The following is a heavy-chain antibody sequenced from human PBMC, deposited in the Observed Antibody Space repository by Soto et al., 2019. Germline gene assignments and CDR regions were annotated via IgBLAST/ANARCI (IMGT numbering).Heavy chain of an antibody. Sequence: PSETLSLTCTVSGNSISSYYWSWIRQPPGKGLEWIGYVHYIGSTNYNPSLKSRVTISINTSKNQFSLKLTSVTAADTAVYYCARWRFEGYNWFDPWGKGTLVTVSS. V-gene: IGHV4-59*01. J-gene: IGHJ5*02. CDR2: VHYIGST. CDR3: ARWRFEGYNWFDP. D-gene: IGHD3-16*01. CDR1: GNSISSYY.